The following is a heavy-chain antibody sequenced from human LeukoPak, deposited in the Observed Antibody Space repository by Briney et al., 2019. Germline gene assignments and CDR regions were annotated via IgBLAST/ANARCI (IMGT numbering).Heavy chain of an antibody. CDR1: GGSISSYY. CDR3: ARAIAAAGV. CDR2: IYYSGSI. D-gene: IGHD6-13*01. J-gene: IGHJ4*02. Sequence: SETLSLTCTVSGGSISSYYWSWIRQPPGKGLEWIGYIYYSGSIKYNPSLKSRVTMSVDTSKNQFSLKLSSVTAADTAVYYCARAIAAAGVWGQGTLVTVSS. V-gene: IGHV4-59*01.